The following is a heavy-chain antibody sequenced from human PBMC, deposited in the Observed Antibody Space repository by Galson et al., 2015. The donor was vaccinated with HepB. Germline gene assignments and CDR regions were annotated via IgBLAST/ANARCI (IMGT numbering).Heavy chain of an antibody. Sequence: SLRLSCAASGFTFSSHTINWVRQAPGKGLEWVSYISSNSGSIYYADSVKGRFTISRDNAKNSVYLQLNSLRDEDTAVYYCARKIIGIRAIDPWGQGTLVTVSS. CDR3: ARKIIGIRAIDP. V-gene: IGHV3-48*02. CDR1: GFTFSSHT. J-gene: IGHJ5*02. CDR2: ISSNSGSI.